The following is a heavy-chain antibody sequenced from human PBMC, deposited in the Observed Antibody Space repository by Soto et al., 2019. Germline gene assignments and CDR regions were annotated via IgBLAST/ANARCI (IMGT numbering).Heavy chain of an antibody. CDR2: IYYSGRT. V-gene: IGHV4-39*01. CDR3: ARHSSASLRYTWFDP. J-gene: IGHJ5*02. CDR1: GGSISSVTYY. Sequence: QLQLHESGPGLVKPSETLSLTCTVSGGSISSVTYYWGWFRQPPGKGLEWIGTIYYSGRTYYNPSLESRVTISVDTSKNQFSLKLNSLTAAATAVYHCARHSSASLRYTWFDPWGQATLVTVSS. D-gene: IGHD2-15*01.